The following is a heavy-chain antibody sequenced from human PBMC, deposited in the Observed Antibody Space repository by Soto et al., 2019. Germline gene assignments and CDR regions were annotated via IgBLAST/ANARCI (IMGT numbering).Heavy chain of an antibody. CDR2: IYYSGST. V-gene: IGHV4-59*01. CDR1: GGSISSYY. Sequence: PSETLSLTCPVRGGSISSYYWSWIRQPPGKGLEWIGYIYYSGSTNYNPSLKSRVTISVDTSKNQFSLKLSSVTAADTAVYYCARDRGPGDTYDYWGQGTLVTVS. D-gene: IGHD1-26*01. J-gene: IGHJ4*02. CDR3: ARDRGPGDTYDY.